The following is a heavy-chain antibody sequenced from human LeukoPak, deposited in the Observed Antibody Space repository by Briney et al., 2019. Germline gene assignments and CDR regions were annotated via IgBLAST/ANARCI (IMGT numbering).Heavy chain of an antibody. V-gene: IGHV4-30-2*01. CDR1: GGSISSGGYS. J-gene: IGHJ6*02. Sequence: PSQTLSLTCAVSGGSISSGGYSWSWIRQPPGKGLEWIGYIYHSGSTYYNPSLKSRVTISVDRSKNQFSLKLSSVTAADTAVYYCARDRGRYYDSSGPDQYYYYHYGMDVWGQGTTVTVSS. CDR3: ARDRGRYYDSSGPDQYYYYHYGMDV. CDR2: IYHSGST. D-gene: IGHD3-22*01.